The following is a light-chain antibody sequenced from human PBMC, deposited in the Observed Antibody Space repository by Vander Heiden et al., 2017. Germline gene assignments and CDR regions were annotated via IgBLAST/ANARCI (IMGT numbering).Light chain of an antibody. J-gene: IGLJ2*01. CDR1: DSNIGAGYT. Sequence: QPVLTPPPTVSGAPRQRVTISCTGSDSNIGAGYTVHWYQRLPGTAPKLLIYDNYNRPSGVPDRFSGFNSGISASLAITELQAADEADYYCQSFDSGLTVFGGGTKVTVL. V-gene: IGLV1-40*01. CDR2: DNY. CDR3: QSFDSGLTV.